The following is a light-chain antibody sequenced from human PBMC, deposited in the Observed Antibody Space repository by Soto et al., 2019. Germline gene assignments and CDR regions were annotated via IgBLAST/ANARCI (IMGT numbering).Light chain of an antibody. J-gene: IGKJ1*01. CDR3: QQYNNWWT. CDR1: QSVSNN. CDR2: GAS. V-gene: IGKV3-15*01. Sequence: EIVMTQSPATLSVSPGERATLSCRASQSVSNNLDWYQKKPGQAPRLLIYGASTRATGIPARFSGGGSGTEFTLTISSLQSEDFAVYYCQQYNNWWTFGQGTRVEIK.